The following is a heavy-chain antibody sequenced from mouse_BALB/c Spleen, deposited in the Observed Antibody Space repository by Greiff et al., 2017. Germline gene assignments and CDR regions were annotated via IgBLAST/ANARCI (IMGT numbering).Heavy chain of an antibody. V-gene: IGHV5-17*02. CDR3: ASGGYYVEFAY. CDR1: GFTFSSFG. D-gene: IGHD2-3*01. J-gene: IGHJ3*01. Sequence: EVKLVESGGGLVQPGGSRKLSCAASGFTFSSFGMHWVRQAPEKGLEWVAYISSGSSTIYYADTVKGRFTISRDNPKNTLFLQMTSLRSEDTAMYYCASGGYYVEFAYWGQGTLVTVSA. CDR2: ISSGSSTI.